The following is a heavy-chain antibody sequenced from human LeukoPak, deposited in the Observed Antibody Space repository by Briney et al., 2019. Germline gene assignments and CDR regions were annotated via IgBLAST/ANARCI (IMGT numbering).Heavy chain of an antibody. CDR3: ASTPAYSGYEPFDY. J-gene: IGHJ4*02. Sequence: GGSLRLSCAASGFTFSRCEMNWVCQAPGKGLEWVSYISSSSSTIYYADSVKGRFTISRDNAKNSLYLQMNSLRAEDTAVYYCASTPAYSGYEPFDYWGQGTLVTVSS. V-gene: IGHV3-48*01. CDR2: ISSSSSTI. CDR1: GFTFSRCE. D-gene: IGHD5-12*01.